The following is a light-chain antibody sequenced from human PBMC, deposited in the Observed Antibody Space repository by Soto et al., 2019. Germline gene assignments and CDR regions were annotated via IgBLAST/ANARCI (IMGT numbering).Light chain of an antibody. V-gene: IGKV1-5*01. Sequence: DIPLTQSHSTLSASLLHRVTIXSWASQSISSWLAWYQQKPGKAPKLLIYDASSLESGVPSRFSGSGSGTEFTLTISSLQPDDFATYYCQQYNSYPLTFGQGTKVDIK. CDR2: DAS. J-gene: IGKJ1*01. CDR1: QSISSW. CDR3: QQYNSYPLT.